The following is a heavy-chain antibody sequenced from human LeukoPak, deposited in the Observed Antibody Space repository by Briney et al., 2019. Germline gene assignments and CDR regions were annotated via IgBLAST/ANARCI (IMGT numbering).Heavy chain of an antibody. CDR1: GFNFNNYW. Sequence: GGSLRLSCAASGFNFNNYWMNWIRQAPGKGLEWVASIKRDGSEQRYVDSVGGRFTISRDSAKSSLFLHMNSLRVEDTALYYCARVNYGLDIWGQGTPVTVSS. CDR2: IKRDGSEQ. V-gene: IGHV3-7*03. D-gene: IGHD3-10*01. J-gene: IGHJ4*02. CDR3: ARVNYGLDI.